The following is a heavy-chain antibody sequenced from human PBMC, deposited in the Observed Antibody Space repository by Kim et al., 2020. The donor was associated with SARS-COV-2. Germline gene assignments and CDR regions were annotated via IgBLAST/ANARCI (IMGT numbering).Heavy chain of an antibody. CDR3: ARRRKLYSSSPDY. V-gene: IGHV4-34*01. CDR2: INHSGST. Sequence: SETLSLTCAVYGGSFSGYYWSWIRQPPGKGLEWIGEINHSGSTNYNPSLKSRVTISVDTSKNQFSLKLSSVTAADTAVYYCARRRKLYSSSPDYWGQGTLVTVSS. CDR1: GGSFSGYY. D-gene: IGHD6-6*01. J-gene: IGHJ4*02.